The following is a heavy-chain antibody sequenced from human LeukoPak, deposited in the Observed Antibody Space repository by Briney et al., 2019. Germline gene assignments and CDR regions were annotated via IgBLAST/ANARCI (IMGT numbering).Heavy chain of an antibody. V-gene: IGHV1-69*05. CDR1: GGTFSSYA. Sequence: SVKVSCKASGGTFSSYAISWVRQAPGQGLEWMGRIIPIFGTANYAQKFQGRVTITTDESTSTAYMELSSLRSEDTAVYYCARQDPYGSGISPLDCWGQGTLVTVSS. CDR3: ARQDPYGSGISPLDC. CDR2: IIPIFGTA. D-gene: IGHD3-10*01. J-gene: IGHJ4*02.